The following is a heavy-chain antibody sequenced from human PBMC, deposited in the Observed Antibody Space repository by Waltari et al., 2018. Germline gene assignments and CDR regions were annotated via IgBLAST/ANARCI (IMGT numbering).Heavy chain of an antibody. CDR2: INSDGSST. D-gene: IGHD3-3*01. CDR3: VRYDFWNGAGDY. J-gene: IGHJ4*02. CDR1: GFTFSSYW. Sequence: EVQLVESGGGLVQPGGSLRLSCAASGFTFSSYWMHWVRQAPGKGLVWVSRINSDGSSTNYADSVKGRFTISRDNAKNTLFLQMNSLRGEDTAVYYCVRYDFWNGAGDYWGQGALVVVSS. V-gene: IGHV3-74*01.